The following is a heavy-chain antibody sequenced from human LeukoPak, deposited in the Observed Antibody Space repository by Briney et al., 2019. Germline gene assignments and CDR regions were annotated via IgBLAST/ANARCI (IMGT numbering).Heavy chain of an antibody. Sequence: ASVKVSCKASGDTFTGYYMNWVRQAPGQGLEWMGWINPNSGGTNYAQRFQGRVTTTRDTSISTAYMELSRLRSDDTAVYYCARSPGVRGRYYYYYMDVWGKGTTVTVSS. D-gene: IGHD3-10*01. CDR2: INPNSGGT. V-gene: IGHV1-2*02. CDR1: GDTFTGYY. CDR3: ARSPGVRGRYYYYYMDV. J-gene: IGHJ6*03.